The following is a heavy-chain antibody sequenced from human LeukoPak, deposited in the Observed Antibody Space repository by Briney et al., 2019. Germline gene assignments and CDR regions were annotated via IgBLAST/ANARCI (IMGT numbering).Heavy chain of an antibody. J-gene: IGHJ3*02. CDR3: AKDYDFWSGYCDI. V-gene: IGHV3-30*02. CDR1: GFTFSNYG. Sequence: PGGSLRLSCAASGFTFSNYGMYCVRQAPGKGLEWVAFIQYDGSNKYYAESVKGRFTISRDNSKNTLYLQMNGLRAEDTAVYYCAKDYDFWSGYCDIWGQGTMVTVSS. D-gene: IGHD3-3*01. CDR2: IQYDGSNK.